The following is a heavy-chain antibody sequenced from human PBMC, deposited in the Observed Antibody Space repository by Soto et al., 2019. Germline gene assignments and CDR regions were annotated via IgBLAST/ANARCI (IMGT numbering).Heavy chain of an antibody. J-gene: IGHJ5*02. D-gene: IGHD1-26*01. V-gene: IGHV1-69*02. CDR1: GGTFSSYT. Sequence: QVQLVQSGAEVKKPGSSVKVSCKASGGTFSSYTISWVRQAPGQGLEWMGRIIPILGIANYAQKFQGRVTITADKSTSTAYMELSSLRSEATAVYYCARGEVGATSWFDHWGQGTLVTVSS. CDR3: ARGEVGATSWFDH. CDR2: IIPILGIA.